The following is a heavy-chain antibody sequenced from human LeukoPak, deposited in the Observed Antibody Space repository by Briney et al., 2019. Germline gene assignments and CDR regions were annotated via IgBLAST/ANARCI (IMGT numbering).Heavy chain of an antibody. D-gene: IGHD3-10*01. Sequence: PGGSLRLSCAASGFTFSTYAMTWVRQAPGKALEWVSLISVPGGNTYYADSVKGRFTISRDNAKNSLYLQMNSLRAEDTAVYYCARDRGLVNFDYWGQGTLVTVSS. CDR3: ARDRGLVNFDY. CDR1: GFTFSTYA. J-gene: IGHJ4*02. V-gene: IGHV3-23*01. CDR2: ISVPGGNT.